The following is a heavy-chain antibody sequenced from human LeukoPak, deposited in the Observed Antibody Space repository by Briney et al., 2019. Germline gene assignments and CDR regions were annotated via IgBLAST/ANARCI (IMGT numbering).Heavy chain of an antibody. J-gene: IGHJ3*02. CDR3: ARGGYTYDRAFDI. D-gene: IGHD6-13*01. Sequence: PGGSLRLSCAASGFTFSSYAMHWVRQAPGKGLEWVAVISYDGSNKYYADSVKGRFTISRDNAKISLYLQMNSLRAEDTAVYYCARGGYTYDRAFDIWGQGTMVTVSS. CDR2: ISYDGSNK. V-gene: IGHV3-30-3*01. CDR1: GFTFSSYA.